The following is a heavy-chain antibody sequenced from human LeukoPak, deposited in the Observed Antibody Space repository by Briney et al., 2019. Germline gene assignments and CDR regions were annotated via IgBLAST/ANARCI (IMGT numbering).Heavy chain of an antibody. CDR1: GYTFTNYH. CDR3: ARDGGHYGDSDS. D-gene: IGHD4-17*01. V-gene: IGHV1-46*01. CDR2: INPRGGST. Sequence: GASVKVSCRACGYTFTNYHMHWVRQAPGQGLEWMGIINPRGGSTTYAQKIQGRVTMTSDTSTGTFYMQLSSLTSEDTAVYYCARDGGHYGDSDSWGQGTQVTVSA. J-gene: IGHJ4*02.